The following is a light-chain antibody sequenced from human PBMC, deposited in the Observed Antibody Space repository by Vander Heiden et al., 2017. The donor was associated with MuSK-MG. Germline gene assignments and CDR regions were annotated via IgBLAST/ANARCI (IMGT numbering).Light chain of an antibody. J-gene: IGLJ3*02. CDR1: NIGSKS. CDR2: DDS. CDR3: QVWDSSSDHLV. V-gene: IGLV3-21*02. Sequence: SYVLTQPPSVSVAPGQTARISCGGVNIGSKSVHWSQQKPGQAPVLVVDDDSDRPSGIPERFSGSNSGTTATLTISRVEAGDEADYYCQVWDSSSDHLVFGGGTKLTVL.